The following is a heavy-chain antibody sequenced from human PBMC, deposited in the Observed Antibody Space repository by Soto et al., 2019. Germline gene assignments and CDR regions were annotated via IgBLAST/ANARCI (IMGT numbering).Heavy chain of an antibody. CDR3: ARGGYYYGSGRYYGMDV. V-gene: IGHV4-59*01. CDR1: GGSISSYY. CDR2: MYYSGGT. J-gene: IGHJ6*02. Sequence: ASETLSLTCTVSGGSISSYYWSWIRQPPGKGLEWIGYMYYSGGTNYNPSLKSRVTISEDTSNNQFSLKLASVTAADTAVYYCARGGYYYGSGRYYGMDVWGRGTTVTVSS. D-gene: IGHD3-10*01.